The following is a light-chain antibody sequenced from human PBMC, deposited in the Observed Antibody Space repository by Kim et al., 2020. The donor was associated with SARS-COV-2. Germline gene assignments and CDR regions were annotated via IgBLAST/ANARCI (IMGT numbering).Light chain of an antibody. J-gene: IGKJ5*01. Sequence: ASVGGRVTITCRASQSISSYLNWYQQKPGKAPKLLIYAASSLQSGVPSRFSGSGSGTDFTLTISSLQPEDFATYYCQQSYSTPITFGQGTRLEIK. CDR3: QQSYSTPIT. V-gene: IGKV1-39*01. CDR1: QSISSY. CDR2: AAS.